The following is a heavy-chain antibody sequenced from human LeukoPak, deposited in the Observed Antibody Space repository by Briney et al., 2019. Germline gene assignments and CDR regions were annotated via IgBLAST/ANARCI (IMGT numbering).Heavy chain of an antibody. Sequence: SVKVSCKASGGTFSSYAISWVRQVPGQGLEWMGRIIPILRIANYAQKFQGRVTITADKSTSTAYMELSSLRSEDTAVYYCGSCSSTSDHYYYYYGMDVWGQGTTVTVSS. J-gene: IGHJ6*02. CDR3: GSCSSTSDHYYYYYGMDV. V-gene: IGHV1-69*04. CDR2: IIPILRIA. CDR1: GGTFSSYA. D-gene: IGHD2-2*01.